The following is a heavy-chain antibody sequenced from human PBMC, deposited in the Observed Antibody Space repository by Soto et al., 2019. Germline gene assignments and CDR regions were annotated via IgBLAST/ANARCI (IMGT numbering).Heavy chain of an antibody. V-gene: IGHV3-23*01. J-gene: IGHJ6*02. CDR3: AKDGWIKFGGVIVPSYYGMDV. CDR2: ISGSGGST. CDR1: GFTFSSYA. Sequence: PGGSLRLSCAASGFTFSSYAMSWVRQAPGKGLEWVSAISGSGGSTYYADSVKGRFTISRDNSKNTLYLQMNSLRAEDTAVYYCAKDGWIKFGGVIVPSYYGMDVWGQGTTVTVSS. D-gene: IGHD3-16*02.